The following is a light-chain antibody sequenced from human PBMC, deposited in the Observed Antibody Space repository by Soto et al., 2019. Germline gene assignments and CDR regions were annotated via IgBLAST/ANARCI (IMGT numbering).Light chain of an antibody. V-gene: IGLV2-14*01. Sequence: QSVLTQPASVSGSPGQSITISCTGTSSDVGGYNYVSWYQQHPGKAPKLMIYDVSNRPSGVSNRFSGSNSGNTASLTISGLQAEDEADYYCSSYTSSVRVFGGGTQLTVL. CDR2: DVS. CDR1: SSDVGGYNY. CDR3: SSYTSSVRV. J-gene: IGLJ2*01.